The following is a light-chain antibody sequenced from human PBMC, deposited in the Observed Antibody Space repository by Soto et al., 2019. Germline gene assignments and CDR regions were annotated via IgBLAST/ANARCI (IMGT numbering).Light chain of an antibody. V-gene: IGLV2-14*01. Sequence: QSVLTQPASVSGSPGQSITISCTGTSSDVGGYDYVSWYQQHPGKVPKLMIYDVSSRPSGVSNRFSGSKSGNTASLTISGLQAEDEADYYCSSYASSSTLVFSGGTKVTVL. CDR3: SSYASSSTLV. CDR1: SSDVGGYDY. CDR2: DVS. J-gene: IGLJ2*01.